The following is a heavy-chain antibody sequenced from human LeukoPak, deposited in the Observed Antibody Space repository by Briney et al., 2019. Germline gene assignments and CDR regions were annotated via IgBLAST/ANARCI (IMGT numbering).Heavy chain of an antibody. CDR1: GYIFTPHH. CDR3: TMSVEMPPIPSFDY. J-gene: IGHJ4*02. CDR2: VSAANNP. Sequence: ASVKVSCKTSGYIFTPHHIHWMRQAPGQGLELLGWVSAANNPEYSQKFQGRVVITRDASATTSYLELNSLRSEDTAVYYCTMSVEMPPIPSFDYWGQGTLVTVSS. D-gene: IGHD5-24*01. V-gene: IGHV1-3*01.